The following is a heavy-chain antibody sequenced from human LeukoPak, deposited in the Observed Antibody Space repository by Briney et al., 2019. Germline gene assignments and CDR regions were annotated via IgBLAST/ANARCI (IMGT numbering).Heavy chain of an antibody. Sequence: SETLSLTCSVSGDSISSSSCWWGWIRQPPGKGLEWIGTIYSSGSTYYNPPLESRVTISVDTSKNQFSPRLTSVTAADTAVYYCARRTSNWYYFDFWGQGTLVTVSS. D-gene: IGHD6-13*01. J-gene: IGHJ4*02. CDR2: IYSSGST. CDR1: GDSISSSSCW. CDR3: ARRTSNWYYFDF. V-gene: IGHV4-39*01.